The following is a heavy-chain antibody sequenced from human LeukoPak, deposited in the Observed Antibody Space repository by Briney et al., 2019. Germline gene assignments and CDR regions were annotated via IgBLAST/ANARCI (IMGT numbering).Heavy chain of an antibody. CDR1: GFTFSSYA. J-gene: IGHJ4*02. CDR2: ISYDGSNK. V-gene: IGHV3-30*04. D-gene: IGHD3-10*01. CDR3: ARDLPYYYGTLDY. Sequence: GGSLRLSCAASGFTFSSYAMHWVRQAPGKGLEWVAVISYDGSNKYYADSVKGRFTISRDNAKNTLYLQMNSLTAEDTAVYYCARDLPYYYGTLDYWGQGTLVTVSS.